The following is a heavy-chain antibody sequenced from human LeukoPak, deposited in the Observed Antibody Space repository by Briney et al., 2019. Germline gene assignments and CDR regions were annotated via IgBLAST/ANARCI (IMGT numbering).Heavy chain of an antibody. CDR3: ARARGYSYGYLSP. CDR1: GFTFSSYT. D-gene: IGHD5-18*01. V-gene: IGHV3-23*01. CDR2: ISGSGVST. J-gene: IGHJ5*02. Sequence: GGSLRLSCAASGFTFSSYTMSWVRQAPGKGLEWVSTISGSGVSTYYANSVKGRFTISRDNSKNTLYLQMNSLRAEDTAVYYCARARGYSYGYLSPWGQGTLVTVSP.